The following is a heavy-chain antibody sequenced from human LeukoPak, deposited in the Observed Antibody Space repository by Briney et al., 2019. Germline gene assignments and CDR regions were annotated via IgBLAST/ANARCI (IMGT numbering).Heavy chain of an antibody. CDR3: AKGITMIVVVTYFDY. CDR1: GFTFSSYG. CDR2: ISGSGGST. V-gene: IGHV3-23*01. J-gene: IGHJ4*02. Sequence: GGSLRLSCAASGFTFSSYGMSWVRQAPGKGLEWVSAISGSGGSTYCADSVKGRFTISRDNSKNTLYLQMNSLRAEDTAVYYCAKGITMIVVVTYFDYWGQGTLVTVSS. D-gene: IGHD3-22*01.